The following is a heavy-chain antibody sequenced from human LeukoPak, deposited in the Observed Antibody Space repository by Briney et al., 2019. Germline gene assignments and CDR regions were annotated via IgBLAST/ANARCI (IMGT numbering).Heavy chain of an antibody. CDR2: IYYSGST. Sequence: SQTLYLTCTISGGSIISSAYYWSWIRHPPGKGLEWIGYIYYSGSTYYNPSLKSRVTISLDTSKNQFSLKLSSVTAADTAVYYCVRTEVSSGSEDYWGQGTLVTVSS. V-gene: IGHV4-30-4*08. CDR3: VRTEVSSGSEDY. D-gene: IGHD6-19*01. CDR1: GGSIISSAYY. J-gene: IGHJ4*02.